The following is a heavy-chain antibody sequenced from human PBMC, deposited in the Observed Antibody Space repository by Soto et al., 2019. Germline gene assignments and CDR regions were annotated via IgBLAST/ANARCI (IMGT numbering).Heavy chain of an antibody. Sequence: SETLTHTCTVSGGSISSYYWSWIRQHPGKGLEWIGYIFYSGTTYYNPSLKSRVTISVDTSKNQFSLKLSCVTAEDTAVYYCARDYSSYGPFDYWGQGTLVTVSS. CDR3: ARDYSSYGPFDY. CDR2: IFYSGTT. D-gene: IGHD5-18*01. J-gene: IGHJ4*02. CDR1: GGSISSYY. V-gene: IGHV4-59*06.